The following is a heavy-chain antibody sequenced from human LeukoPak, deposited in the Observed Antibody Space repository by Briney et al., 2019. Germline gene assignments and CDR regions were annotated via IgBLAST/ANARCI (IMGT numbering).Heavy chain of an antibody. J-gene: IGHJ4*02. Sequence: PSETLSLTCTVSGDSITSYYWNWVRQPPGKGLEWIGYIHYTGKNNYNPSLKSRITMSVDTSKSQFSLKLSSVTAADTAVYYCAKTRPLDSSSWSHGDYWGQGTLVTVSS. D-gene: IGHD6-13*01. CDR1: GDSITSYY. CDR3: AKTRPLDSSSWSHGDY. CDR2: IHYTGKN. V-gene: IGHV4-59*01.